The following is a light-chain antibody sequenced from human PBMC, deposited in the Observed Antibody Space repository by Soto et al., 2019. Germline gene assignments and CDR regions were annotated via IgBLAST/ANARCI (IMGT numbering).Light chain of an antibody. CDR2: RDT. Sequence: QSVLTQPPSASGTPGQRVTISCSGSSSNIGSNFLSWYQHLPGTAPKLLIYRDTQWPSGVPDRFSGSKSGTSASLAISGLRSEDEGDYYCAVWDDNLRTVVFGGGTKVIVL. V-gene: IGLV1-47*01. CDR3: AVWDDNLRTVV. CDR1: SSNIGSNF. J-gene: IGLJ2*01.